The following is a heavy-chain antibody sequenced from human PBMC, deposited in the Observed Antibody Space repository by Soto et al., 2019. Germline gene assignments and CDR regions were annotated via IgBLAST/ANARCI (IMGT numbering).Heavy chain of an antibody. Sequence: QVQLVQSGAEVKKPGSSVKVSCKASGGTFSSYAISWVRQAPGQGLEWMGGIIPIFGTANYAQKFQGRVTITADESTSTAYMELSSLRSEDTAVYYCERDPRPYDSSGYYSVYFQHWGQGTLVNVSS. D-gene: IGHD3-22*01. CDR3: ERDPRPYDSSGYYSVYFQH. CDR2: IIPIFGTA. V-gene: IGHV1-69*12. J-gene: IGHJ1*01. CDR1: GGTFSSYA.